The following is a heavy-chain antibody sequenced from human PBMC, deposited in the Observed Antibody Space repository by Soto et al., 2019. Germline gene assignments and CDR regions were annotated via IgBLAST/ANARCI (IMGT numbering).Heavy chain of an antibody. J-gene: IGHJ4*02. Sequence: GGSLRLSCAASGFTFSSYAMSWVRQAPGKGLEWVSAISGSGGSTYYADSVKGRFTISRDNSKNTLYLQMNSLRAEDTAVYYCAKMGGGGGLFLDCSGGSCPDYWGQGTLVTVSS. V-gene: IGHV3-23*01. D-gene: IGHD2-15*01. CDR1: GFTFSSYA. CDR3: AKMGGGGGLFLDCSGGSCPDY. CDR2: ISGSGGST.